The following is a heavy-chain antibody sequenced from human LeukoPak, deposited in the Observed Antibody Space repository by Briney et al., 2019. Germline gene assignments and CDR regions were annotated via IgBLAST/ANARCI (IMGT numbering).Heavy chain of an antibody. D-gene: IGHD2-8*01. CDR1: GFTFSGYA. J-gene: IGHJ4*02. CDR2: ISGSGVGT. CDR3: AKMVREFYTISYYFDY. V-gene: IGHV3-23*01. Sequence: GGSLRLSCAASGFTFSGYAMNWVRQAPGKGLEWVSGISGSGVGTYYADSVKGRFTISRDNSKNTLYLQMNSLRADDTAVYYCAKMVREFYTISYYFDYWGQGTLVTVSS.